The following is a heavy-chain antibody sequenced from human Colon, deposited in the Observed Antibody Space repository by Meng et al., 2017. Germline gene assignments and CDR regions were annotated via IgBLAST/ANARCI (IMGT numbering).Heavy chain of an antibody. CDR3: GRDQGRELINH. CDR1: VDSISSDSW. V-gene: IGHV4-4*02. J-gene: IGHJ4*02. Sequence: VPLQGSGQALAKPAGALALPGTVSVDSISSDSWWSWVRQPPGKGLEWIGEVYHRGDTNYNPSLKSRVDISVDKSKNQFYLSLFSVTAADTAVYYCGRDQGRELINHWGQGTLVTVSS. D-gene: IGHD1-7*01. CDR2: VYHRGDT.